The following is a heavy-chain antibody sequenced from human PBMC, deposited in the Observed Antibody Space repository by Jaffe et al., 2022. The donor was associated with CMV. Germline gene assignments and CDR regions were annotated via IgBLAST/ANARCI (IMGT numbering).Heavy chain of an antibody. CDR3: ARTQFSYCSGGSCHIPVYNWFDP. CDR2: IIPIFGTA. Sequence: QVQLVQSGAEVKKPGSSVKVSCKASGGTFSSYAISWVRQAPGQGLEWMGGIIPIFGTANYAQKFQGRVTITADESTSTAYMELSSLRSEDTAVYYCARTQFSYCSGGSCHIPVYNWFDPWGQGTLVTVSS. CDR1: GGTFSSYA. V-gene: IGHV1-69*01. D-gene: IGHD2-15*01. J-gene: IGHJ5*02.